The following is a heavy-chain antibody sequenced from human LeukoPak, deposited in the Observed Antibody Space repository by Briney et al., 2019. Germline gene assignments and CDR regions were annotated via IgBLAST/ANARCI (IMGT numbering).Heavy chain of an antibody. CDR3: ARLGYCSGGSCLAFDI. CDR1: GYTFTSYD. Sequence: ASVKVSCKASGYTFTSYDINWVRQATGQGLERMGWMNPNSGNTGYAQKFQGRVTMTRNTSISTAYMELSSLRSEDTAVYYCARLGYCSGGSCLAFDIWGQGTMVTVSS. D-gene: IGHD2-15*01. CDR2: MNPNSGNT. J-gene: IGHJ3*02. V-gene: IGHV1-8*01.